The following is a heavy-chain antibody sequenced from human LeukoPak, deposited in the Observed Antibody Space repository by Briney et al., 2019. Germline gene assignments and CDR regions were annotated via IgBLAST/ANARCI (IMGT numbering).Heavy chain of an antibody. CDR3: LASAVAGGFGI. D-gene: IGHD2-2*01. Sequence: EPGGSLRLSCAASGFILSNVWMSWVRQAPGKGLEWVGNIKVRNDGGTTDYAAPVTGRVSISRDESKNTLYLQMNSVKIEDTAVYYCLASAVAGGFGIWGQGTMVTVS. CDR2: IKVRNDGGTT. V-gene: IGHV3-15*05. CDR1: GFILSNVW. J-gene: IGHJ3*02.